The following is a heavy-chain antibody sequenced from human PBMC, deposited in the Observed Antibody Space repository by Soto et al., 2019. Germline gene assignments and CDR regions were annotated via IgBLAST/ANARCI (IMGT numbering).Heavy chain of an antibody. CDR2: IYYSGST. Sequence: QVQLQESGPGLVKPSQTLSLTCTVYGGSISSGGYYWSWIRQHPGKGLECIGYIYYSGSTYYYPALKSRVTISAATAKNQFSLQLSSVTAADTAVYYCARTVLEWLLYFYFWGQGTMVTVSA. CDR3: ARTVLEWLLYFYF. D-gene: IGHD3-3*01. V-gene: IGHV4-31*03. CDR1: GGSISSGGYY. J-gene: IGHJ4*02.